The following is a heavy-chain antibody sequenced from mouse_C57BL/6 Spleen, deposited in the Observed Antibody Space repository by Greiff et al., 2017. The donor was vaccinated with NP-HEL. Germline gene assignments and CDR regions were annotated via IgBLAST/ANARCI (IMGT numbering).Heavy chain of an antibody. D-gene: IGHD1-1*01. CDR2: IDPENGDT. CDR1: GFNIKDDY. CDR3: TTDSSNFDY. J-gene: IGHJ2*01. V-gene: IGHV14-4*01. Sequence: EVKLQESGAELVRPGASVKLSCTASGFNIKDDYMHWVKQRPEQGLEWIGWIDPENGDTEYASKFQGKATITADTSSNTAYLQLSSLTSEDTAVYYCTTDSSNFDYWGQGTTLTVSS.